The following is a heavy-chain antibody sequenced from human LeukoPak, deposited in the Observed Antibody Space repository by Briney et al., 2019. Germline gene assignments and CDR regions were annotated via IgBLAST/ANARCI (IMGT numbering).Heavy chain of an antibody. J-gene: IGHJ6*02. D-gene: IGHD1-1*01. CDR2: ISSSSSYI. CDR1: GFTFSSYS. Sequence: PGGSLRLSCAASGFTFSSYSMNWVRQAPGKGLEWVSSISSSSSYIYYADSVKGRFSISRDNDKNSLYLQMNSLRAEDTAVYYCARDRASGNWERTDGMDVWGQGTTVTVSS. CDR3: ARDRASGNWERTDGMDV. V-gene: IGHV3-21*01.